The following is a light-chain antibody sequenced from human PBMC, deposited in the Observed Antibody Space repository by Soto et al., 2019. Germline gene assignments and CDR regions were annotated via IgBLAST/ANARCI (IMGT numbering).Light chain of an antibody. CDR3: QQYNSYRT. V-gene: IGKV1-5*01. CDR1: QSISSW. CDR2: DAS. J-gene: IGKJ1*01. Sequence: LQMTQRRSTLSASVGDRVTITCRASQSISSWLAWYQQKPGKAPKLLIYDASSLESGVPSRFSGSGSGTEFTLTSSSLQPDDIATYYCQQYNSYRTFGQGTKVDI.